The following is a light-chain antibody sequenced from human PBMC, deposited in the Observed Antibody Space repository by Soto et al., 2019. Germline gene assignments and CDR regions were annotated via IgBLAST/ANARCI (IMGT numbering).Light chain of an antibody. CDR1: QSVSRW. J-gene: IGKJ1*01. CDR2: KAS. Sequence: DIQMTQSPSTLSASVGDRVTITCRASQSVSRWLARYQQKPGKAPKLLIYKASTLESGVPPRFSGSGSGTEFTLAISSLQPDDSATYYCQQYNDNWTCGQGTKVDIK. CDR3: QQYNDNWT. V-gene: IGKV1-5*03.